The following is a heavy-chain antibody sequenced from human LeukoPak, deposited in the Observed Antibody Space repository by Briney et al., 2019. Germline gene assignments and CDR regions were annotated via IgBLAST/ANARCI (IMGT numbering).Heavy chain of an antibody. CDR1: GFTFSSYS. CDR2: IHPNEKQT. D-gene: IGHD2-8*01. V-gene: IGHV3-7*04. J-gene: IGHJ4*02. CDR3: TKEEWWRQDY. Sequence: GGSLRLSCAASGFTFSSYSMNWVRQAPGKGLEWVAKIHPNEKQTYYVDSMKGRFTISRDNAKNSVYLHLNSLRAEDTAVYFCTKEEWWRQDYWGQGSLVTVSS.